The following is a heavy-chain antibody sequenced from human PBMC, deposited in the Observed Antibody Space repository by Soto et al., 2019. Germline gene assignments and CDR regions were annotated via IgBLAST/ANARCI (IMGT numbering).Heavy chain of an antibody. CDR1: GFTFTSSA. J-gene: IGHJ4*02. CDR3: AVWFGELLLFDY. D-gene: IGHD3-10*01. Sequence: VKVSCKASGFTFTSSAVQWVRQARGQRLEWIGWIVVGSGIANYAQKFQGRVTITADKSTSTAYMELSSLRSEDTAVYYCAVWFGELLLFDYWGQGTLVTVSS. V-gene: IGHV1-58*01. CDR2: IVVGSGIA.